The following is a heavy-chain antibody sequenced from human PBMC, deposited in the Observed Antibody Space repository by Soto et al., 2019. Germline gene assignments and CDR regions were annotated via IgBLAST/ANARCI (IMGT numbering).Heavy chain of an antibody. CDR3: ARETIVDIVATIVDYYYYYYYMDV. J-gene: IGHJ6*03. D-gene: IGHD5-12*01. CDR1: GDSVSSNSAA. V-gene: IGHV6-1*01. Sequence: SQTLSLTCAISGDSVSSNSAAWNWIRQSPSRGLEWLGRTYYRSKWYNDYAVSVKSRITINPDTSKNQFSLQLNSVTPEDTAVYYCARETIVDIVATIVDYYYYYYYMDVWGKGTTVTVSS. CDR2: TYYRSKWYN.